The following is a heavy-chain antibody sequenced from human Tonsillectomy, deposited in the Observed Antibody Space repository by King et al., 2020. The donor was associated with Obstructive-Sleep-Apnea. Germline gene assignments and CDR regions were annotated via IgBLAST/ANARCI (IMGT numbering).Heavy chain of an antibody. J-gene: IGHJ3*02. CDR3: ASLTTVTTEVAFDI. D-gene: IGHD4-17*01. CDR2: IYHSGST. Sequence: QLQESGPGLVKPSETLSLTCTVSGYSISSGYYWGSIRQPPGKGLEWIGSIYHSGSTYYNPSLKSRVTISVDTSKNQFSLKLSSVTAADTAVYYCASLTTVTTEVAFDIWGQGTMVTVSS. V-gene: IGHV4-38-2*02. CDR1: GYSISSGYY.